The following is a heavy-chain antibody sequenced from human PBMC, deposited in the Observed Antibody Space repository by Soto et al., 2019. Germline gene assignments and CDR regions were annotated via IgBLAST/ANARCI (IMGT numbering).Heavy chain of an antibody. V-gene: IGHV2-70*01. CDR2: IDWDDDK. J-gene: IGHJ6*02. CDR1: GFSLSTSGMC. Sequence: SGPTLVNPTQTLTLTCTFSGFSLSTSGMCVSWIRQPPGKALEWLALIDWDDDKYYSTSLKTRLTISKDTSKNQVVLTMTNMDPVDTATYYCARMKGGYSGYDAYYYYYGMDVWGQGTTVTVS. CDR3: ARMKGGYSGYDAYYYYYGMDV. D-gene: IGHD5-12*01.